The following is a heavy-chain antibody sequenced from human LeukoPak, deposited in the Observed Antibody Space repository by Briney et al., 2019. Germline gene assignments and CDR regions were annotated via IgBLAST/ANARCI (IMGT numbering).Heavy chain of an antibody. V-gene: IGHV3-21*06. CDR1: GFNFAIYS. J-gene: IGHJ5*01. CDR2: MGSSGSHI. CDR3: AKTGGYCTTNCRGMDNRFES. Sequence: GGSLRLSCAASGFNFAIYSMSWVRQAPGKGLEWVASMGSSGSHIYYADSVKGRFTISRDNAQNSLYLQLNSLGAEDTAVYFCAKTGGYCTTNCRGMDNRFESWGQGALVAVSS. D-gene: IGHD2-8*01.